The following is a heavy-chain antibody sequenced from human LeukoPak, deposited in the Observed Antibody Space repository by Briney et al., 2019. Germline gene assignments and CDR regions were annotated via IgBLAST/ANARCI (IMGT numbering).Heavy chain of an antibody. Sequence: GRSLRLSCAASGFTFDDYAMHWVRQAPGKGLEWVSGISWNSGSIGYADSVKGRFTISRDNAKNSLYLQMNSLRAEDTALYYCAKGGEQQPTGGVGMDVWGQGTTVTVSS. CDR2: ISWNSGSI. CDR3: AKGGEQQPTGGVGMDV. D-gene: IGHD6-13*01. J-gene: IGHJ6*02. V-gene: IGHV3-9*01. CDR1: GFTFDDYA.